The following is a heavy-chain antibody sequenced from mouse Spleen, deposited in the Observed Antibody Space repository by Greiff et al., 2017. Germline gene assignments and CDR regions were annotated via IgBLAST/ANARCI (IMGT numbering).Heavy chain of an antibody. D-gene: IGHD2-4*01. CDR3: ARKMGYDYDVHYHAMDY. CDR1: GYTFTDYN. J-gene: IGHJ4*01. V-gene: IGHV1-18*01. Sequence: EVKLMESGPELVKPGASVKIPCKASGYTFTDYNMDWVKQSHGKSLEWIGDINPNNGGTIYNQKFKGKATLTVDKSSSTAYMELRSLTPEDTAVYYCARKMGYDYDVHYHAMDYWGQGTSVTVSS. CDR2: INPNNGGT.